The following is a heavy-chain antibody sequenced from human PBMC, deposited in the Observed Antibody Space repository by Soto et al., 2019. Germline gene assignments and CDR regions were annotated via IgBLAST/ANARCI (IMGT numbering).Heavy chain of an antibody. Sequence: GGSLRLSCVASGFTFSDYGMHWVRQAPGKGLEWVAVISYDGSNKYYADSVKGRFTISRDNSKNTLYLQMTSLRTEDTALYYCAKLDEGGLQYAYYAMDVWGQGTTVTVSS. D-gene: IGHD2-15*01. CDR3: AKLDEGGLQYAYYAMDV. J-gene: IGHJ6*02. V-gene: IGHV3-30*18. CDR1: GFTFSDYG. CDR2: ISYDGSNK.